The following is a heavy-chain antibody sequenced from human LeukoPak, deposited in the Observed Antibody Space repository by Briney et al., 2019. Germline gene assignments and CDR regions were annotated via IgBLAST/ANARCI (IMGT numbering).Heavy chain of an antibody. V-gene: IGHV4-39*01. CDR3: ARLEGGYSWIEP. CDR2: IYYTGST. Sequence: LETLSLTCTVSLGSLSSSSYYWGWIRQPLGKGLGWIVAIYYTGSTCDNPSLKSRITLSVDTSRNQFSLKLSAVTAADTAGYYCARLEGGYSWIEPWGQGTLVTVSS. J-gene: IGHJ5*02. CDR1: LGSLSSSSYY. D-gene: IGHD1-1*01.